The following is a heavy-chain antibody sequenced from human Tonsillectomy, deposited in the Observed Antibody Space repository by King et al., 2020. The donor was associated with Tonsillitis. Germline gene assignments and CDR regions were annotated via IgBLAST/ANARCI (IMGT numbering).Heavy chain of an antibody. D-gene: IGHD6-19*01. CDR1: GGSISSYY. CDR2: MFNSGIT. J-gene: IGHJ6*02. V-gene: IGHV4-59*08. CDR3: ARRYEGAVAGSYYYYGLDV. Sequence: QLQLQESGPGLVKPSETLSLTCTVSGGSISSYYWSWIRQPPGKGLEWIGYMFNSGITKYNPSLQSRVTISVDRSKNQFSLKLSSVTAADTAVYYCARRYEGAVAGSYYYYGLDVWGQGTTVTVSS.